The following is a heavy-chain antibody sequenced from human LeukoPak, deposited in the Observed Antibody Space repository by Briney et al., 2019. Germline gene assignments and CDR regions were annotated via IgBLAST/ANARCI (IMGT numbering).Heavy chain of an antibody. Sequence: GESLKISCKGSGYTFTGYYMHWVRQAPGQGLEWMGWINPNSGGTNYAQKLQGRVTMTTDTSTSTAYMELRSLRSDDTAVYYCARDRIPYYDILTGYYHTTYFDYWGQGTLVTVSS. CDR1: GYTFTGYY. CDR3: ARDRIPYYDILTGYYHTTYFDY. V-gene: IGHV1-2*02. CDR2: INPNSGGT. J-gene: IGHJ4*02. D-gene: IGHD3-9*01.